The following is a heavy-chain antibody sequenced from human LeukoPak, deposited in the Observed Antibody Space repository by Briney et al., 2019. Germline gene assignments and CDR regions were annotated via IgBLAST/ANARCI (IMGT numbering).Heavy chain of an antibody. V-gene: IGHV3-33*01. D-gene: IGHD3-22*01. Sequence: PGGSLRLSCAASGFTFSSYGMHWVRQAPVKGLEWVAVIWYDGSNKYYADSVKGRFTISRDNSKNTLYLQMNSLRAEDTAVYYCATGDQWLLLGYWGQGTLVTVSS. CDR3: ATGDQWLLLGY. CDR1: GFTFSSYG. CDR2: IWYDGSNK. J-gene: IGHJ4*02.